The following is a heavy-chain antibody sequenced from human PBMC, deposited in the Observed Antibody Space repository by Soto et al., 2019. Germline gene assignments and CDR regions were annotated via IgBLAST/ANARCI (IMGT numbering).Heavy chain of an antibody. CDR2: IWYDGSKK. CDR1: GFTFSSHS. Sequence: GGSLRLSCAASGFTFSSHSIHWVRQAPCKGLEWVAVIWYDGSKKYYADSVKGRFTVARDDSKNTLSLQMNSLRVEDTAVYYCARHPGYSGLDFDYWGQGTLVTVSS. D-gene: IGHD5-12*01. V-gene: IGHV3-33*01. CDR3: ARHPGYSGLDFDY. J-gene: IGHJ4*02.